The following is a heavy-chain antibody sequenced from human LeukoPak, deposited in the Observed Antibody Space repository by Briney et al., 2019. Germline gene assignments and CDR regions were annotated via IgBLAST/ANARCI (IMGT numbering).Heavy chain of an antibody. Sequence: GRSLRLSCAASGFTFSSYAMHWVRQAPGKGLEWVAVISYDGSNKYYADSVKGRFTISRDNSKNTLYLQMNSLRAEDTAVYYCARDFGMAGRVFDYWGQGTLVTVSS. CDR2: ISYDGSNK. J-gene: IGHJ4*02. D-gene: IGHD1-20*01. CDR3: ARDFGMAGRVFDY. V-gene: IGHV3-30-3*01. CDR1: GFTFSSYA.